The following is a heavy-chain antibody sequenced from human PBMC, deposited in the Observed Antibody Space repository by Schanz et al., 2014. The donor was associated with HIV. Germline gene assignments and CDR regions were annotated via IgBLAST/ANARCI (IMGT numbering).Heavy chain of an antibody. CDR1: GFPFSSSV. CDR3: AKVPVAHYYYGMDV. CDR2: ISGSGGTT. J-gene: IGHJ6*02. Sequence: EVQILESGGGLVQPGGSLRLSCVVSGFPFSSSVMSWVRQAPGKGLEWVSSISGSGGTTDYADSVKGRFTISRANSKSTLFLQMNSLRAEDTAVYYCAKVPVAHYYYGMDVWGQGTTVTVSS. V-gene: IGHV3-23*01.